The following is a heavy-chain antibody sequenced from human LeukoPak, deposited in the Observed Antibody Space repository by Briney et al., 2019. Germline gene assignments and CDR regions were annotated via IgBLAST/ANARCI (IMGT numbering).Heavy chain of an antibody. D-gene: IGHD6-19*01. CDR2: ISYDGSNK. CDR1: GFTFSSYA. Sequence: GGSLRLSCAASGFTFSSYAMHWVRQAPGKGLEWVAVISYDGSNKYYADSVKGRFTISRDNSKNTLYLQMNSLRAEDTAVYYCARDPDSRGWFDAFDIWGQGTMVTVSS. V-gene: IGHV3-30-3*01. CDR3: ARDPDSRGWFDAFDI. J-gene: IGHJ3*02.